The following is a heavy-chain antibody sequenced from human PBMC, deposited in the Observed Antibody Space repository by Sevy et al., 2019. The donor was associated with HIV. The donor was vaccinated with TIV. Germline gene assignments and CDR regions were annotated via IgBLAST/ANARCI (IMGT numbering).Heavy chain of an antibody. CDR2: ISYDGSNK. CDR1: GFTFSSYA. D-gene: IGHD3-10*01. CDR3: ARLYGSGSYFDY. J-gene: IGHJ4*02. Sequence: GGSLRLSCAASGFTFSSYAMHWVRQAPGKGLEWVAVISYDGSNKYYADSVKGRFTISRDNSKNTLYLQMNSLRAEDTAVYYCARLYGSGSYFDYWGQGTLVTVSS. V-gene: IGHV3-30*04.